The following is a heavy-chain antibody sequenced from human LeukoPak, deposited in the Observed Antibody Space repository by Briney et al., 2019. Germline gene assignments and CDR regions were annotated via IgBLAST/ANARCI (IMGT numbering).Heavy chain of an antibody. CDR1: GFTFSSYA. CDR2: ISGSGGST. J-gene: IGHJ1*01. D-gene: IGHD3-22*01. V-gene: IGHV3-23*01. CDR3: AKDYYDSSGYIFQH. Sequence: GGSLRLSCAASGFTFSSYAMSWVRQAPGKGLEWVSAISGSGGSTYYADSVKGRFTISRDNSKNTLYLQMNSLRAEDTAVYYCAKDYYDSSGYIFQHWGQGTLVTVSP.